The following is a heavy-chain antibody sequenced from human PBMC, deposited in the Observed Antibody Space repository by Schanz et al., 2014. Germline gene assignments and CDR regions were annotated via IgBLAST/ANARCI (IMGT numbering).Heavy chain of an antibody. V-gene: IGHV3-11*01. Sequence: QVQLVESGGGLVKPGGSLRLSCAASGFIFNDYYMNWIRQAPGKGLEWLSYISRDGTTSYYADSVKGRFTISRDNAKNSMYLEMPSLTAEATAVSSCARYKINREAFDIWGQGTVVTVSS. D-gene: IGHD1-20*01. CDR1: GFIFNDYY. CDR2: ISRDGTTS. CDR3: ARYKINREAFDI. J-gene: IGHJ3*02.